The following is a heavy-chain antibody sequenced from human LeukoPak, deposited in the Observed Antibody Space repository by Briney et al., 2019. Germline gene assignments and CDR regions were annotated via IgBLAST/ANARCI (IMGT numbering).Heavy chain of an antibody. D-gene: IGHD2-2*02. CDR3: ARARGDCSSTSCYIRDDWFDP. J-gene: IGHJ5*02. CDR2: INPNSGGT. V-gene: IGHV1-2*02. Sequence: ASVKVSCKASGYTFTSYDINWVRQATGQGLEWMGWINPNSGGTNYAQKFQGRVTMTRDTSISTAYMELSRLRSDDTAVYYCARARGDCSSTSCYIRDDWFDPWGQGTLVTVSS. CDR1: GYTFTSYD.